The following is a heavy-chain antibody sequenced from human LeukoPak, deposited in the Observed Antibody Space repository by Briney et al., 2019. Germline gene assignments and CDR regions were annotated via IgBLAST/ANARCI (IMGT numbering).Heavy chain of an antibody. D-gene: IGHD1-1*01. Sequence: SETLSLTCTVSGGSINSSSYYWGWIRQPPGKGLEWIGSIYYSGTTYYNPSLKSRVTISVDTSKNQLSLKLSSVTAADTAVYYCARNVRFFDSWGQGTRVTVSS. V-gene: IGHV4-39*01. CDR1: GGSINSSSYY. CDR2: IYYSGTT. CDR3: ARNVRFFDS. J-gene: IGHJ4*02.